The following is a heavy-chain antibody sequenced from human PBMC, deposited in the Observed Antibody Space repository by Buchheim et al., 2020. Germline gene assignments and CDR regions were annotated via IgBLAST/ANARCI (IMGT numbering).Heavy chain of an antibody. CDR3: ARTVDTSMTNYYMDV. CDR2: IDWDDYK. V-gene: IGHV2-70*17. CDR1: GFSLSTSGMC. Sequence: QVTLRESGPALVKPTQTLTLTCTFSGFSLSTSGMCVSWIRQPPGKALEWLARIDWDDYKFYSSSLETRLTISKDTSKNLVVLTMTNMDPVDTATFYCARTVDTSMTNYYMDVWGTGTT. D-gene: IGHD5-18*01. J-gene: IGHJ6*03.